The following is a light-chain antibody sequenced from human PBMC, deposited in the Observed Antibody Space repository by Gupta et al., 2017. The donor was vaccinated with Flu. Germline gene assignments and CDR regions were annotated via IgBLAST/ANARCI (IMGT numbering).Light chain of an antibody. Sequence: EAVRLYRRAGESNNNNMFVWYQQQLGQAPRVLIYVTSEREPGIPDRCSGGGSGTDFTLTIDRLEPEDCGWYSWQQDKTSPYTFGQGTKLEI. CDR1: ESNNNNM. J-gene: IGKJ2*01. V-gene: IGKV3-20*01. CDR2: VTS. CDR3: QQDKTSPYT.